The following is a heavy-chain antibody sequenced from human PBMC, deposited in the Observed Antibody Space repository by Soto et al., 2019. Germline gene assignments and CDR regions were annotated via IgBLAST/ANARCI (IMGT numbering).Heavy chain of an antibody. Sequence: GASVKVSCKASGYTFTSYGISWVRQAPGQGLEWMGWISAYNGNTNYAQKLQGRVTMTRDTSISTAYMELSRLRSDDTAVYYRARDSLTLENSLDYWGQGTLVTVSS. CDR1: GYTFTSYG. CDR2: ISAYNGNT. D-gene: IGHD1-1*01. CDR3: ARDSLTLENSLDY. V-gene: IGHV1-18*01. J-gene: IGHJ4*02.